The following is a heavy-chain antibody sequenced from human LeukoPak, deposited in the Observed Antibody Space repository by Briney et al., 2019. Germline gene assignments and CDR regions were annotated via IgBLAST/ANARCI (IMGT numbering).Heavy chain of an antibody. CDR3: ARADMVRHSGYDY. D-gene: IGHD3-10*01. V-gene: IGHV4-34*01. J-gene: IGHJ4*02. CDR1: GTSISNYY. CDR2: INHSGST. Sequence: KSSETLSLTCTVSGTSISNYYWSWIRQPPGKGLEWIGEINHSGSTNYNPSLKSRVTISVDTSKNQFSLKLSSVTAADTAVYYCARADMVRHSGYDYWGQGTLVTVSS.